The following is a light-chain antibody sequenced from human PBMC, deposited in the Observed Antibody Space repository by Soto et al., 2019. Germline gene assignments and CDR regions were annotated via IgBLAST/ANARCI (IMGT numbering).Light chain of an antibody. CDR2: GAS. Sequence: IALTQSPGTLSLSPGERATLSCRASQSVSSSYLAWYQQKPGQAPRLLSYGASSRATGIPDRFSGSGSATEFSLTISRLEPDDFAVYYCQQYGSSPSSFTFGPGTKVEIK. V-gene: IGKV3-20*01. CDR3: QQYGSSPSSFT. J-gene: IGKJ3*01. CDR1: QSVSSSY.